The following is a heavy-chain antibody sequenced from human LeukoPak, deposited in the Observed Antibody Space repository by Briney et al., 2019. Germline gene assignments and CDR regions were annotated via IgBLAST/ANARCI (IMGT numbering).Heavy chain of an antibody. CDR3: AREALKNYYYMDV. J-gene: IGHJ6*03. V-gene: IGHV1-8*02. CDR2: MNPNSGNT. CDR1: GYTFTSYD. Sequence: VASVKVSCKASGYTFTSYDINWVRQATGQGLEWMGWMNPNSGNTGYAQKFQGRVTMTRDTSTSTVYMELSSLRSEDTAVYYCAREALKNYYYMDVWGKGTTVTISS.